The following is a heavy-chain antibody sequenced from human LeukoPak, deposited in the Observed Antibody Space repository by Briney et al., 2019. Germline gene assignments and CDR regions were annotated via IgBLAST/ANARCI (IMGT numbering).Heavy chain of an antibody. D-gene: IGHD2-21*01. CDR2: ISGSGGST. CDR3: ASAREYCGSAECYEYFQH. CDR1: GFTFSSYA. Sequence: GGSLRLSCAASGFTFSSYAMSWVRQAPGKGLEWVSAISGSGGSTYYADSVKGRFTISRDNSRNTLFLQMNNLRAEDTALYFCASAREYCGSAECYEYFQHWGQGTLVIVSS. J-gene: IGHJ1*01. V-gene: IGHV3-23*01.